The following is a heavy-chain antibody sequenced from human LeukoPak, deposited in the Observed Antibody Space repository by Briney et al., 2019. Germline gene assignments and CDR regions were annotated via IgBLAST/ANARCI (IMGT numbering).Heavy chain of an antibody. CDR3: ARGRTVRGVIY. V-gene: IGHV3-53*01. CDR2: IYSGGST. D-gene: IGHD3-10*01. CDR1: GFTVSSNY. Sequence: GGSLRLSCAASGFTVSSNYMSWVRQAPGKGLEWVSVIYSGGSTYYADSVKGRFTISRGNSKNTLYLQMNSLRAEDTAVYYCARGRTVRGVIYWGQGTLVTVSS. J-gene: IGHJ4*02.